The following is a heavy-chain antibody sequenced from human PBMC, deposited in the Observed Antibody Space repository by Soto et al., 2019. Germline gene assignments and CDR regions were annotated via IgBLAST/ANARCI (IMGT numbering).Heavy chain of an antibody. CDR3: ARDRKWIQLDYYYGMDV. CDR2: IYHSGST. J-gene: IGHJ6*02. D-gene: IGHD1-1*01. Sequence: SETLSLTCTVSSGSISSSNWWSWVRQPPGKGLEWIGEIYHSGSTNYNPSLKSRVTISVDKSKNQFSLKLSSVTAADTAVYYCARDRKWIQLDYYYGMDVWGQGTTVTVSS. CDR1: SGSISSSNW. V-gene: IGHV4-4*02.